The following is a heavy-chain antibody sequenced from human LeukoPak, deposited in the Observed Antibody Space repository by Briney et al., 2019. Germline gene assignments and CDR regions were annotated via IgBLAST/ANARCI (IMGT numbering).Heavy chain of an antibody. V-gene: IGHV4-39*07. Sequence: PSETLSLTCTVSGGSISSSSYYWGWIRQPPGKGLEWIGSIYYSGSTYYNPSLKSRVTISVDTSRNQFSLKLSSVTAADTAVYYCARSRSGYSYDHAAFDIWGQGTMVTVSS. J-gene: IGHJ3*02. CDR2: IYYSGST. CDR3: ARSRSGYSYDHAAFDI. CDR1: GGSISSSSYY. D-gene: IGHD5-18*01.